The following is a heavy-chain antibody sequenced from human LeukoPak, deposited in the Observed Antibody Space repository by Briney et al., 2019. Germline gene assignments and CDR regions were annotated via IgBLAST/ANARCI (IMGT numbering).Heavy chain of an antibody. Sequence: PGGSLRPSCAASGFTFSSYSMNWVRQAPGKGLEWVSSISSSSSYIYYADSVKGRFTISRDNSKNTLYLQMNSLRAEDTAVYYCAKGIFRITEDSTNFDYWGQGTLVTVSS. CDR2: ISSSSSYI. J-gene: IGHJ4*02. V-gene: IGHV3-21*04. CDR1: GFTFSSYS. CDR3: AKGIFRITEDSTNFDY. D-gene: IGHD2-2*01.